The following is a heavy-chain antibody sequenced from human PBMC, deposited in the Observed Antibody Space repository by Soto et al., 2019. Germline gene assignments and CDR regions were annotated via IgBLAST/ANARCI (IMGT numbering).Heavy chain of an antibody. D-gene: IGHD3-10*01. Sequence: GGSLRLSCAASGFTFDDYGMSWVRQAPGKGLEWVSGINWNGGSTGYADSVKGRFTISRDNAKNSLYLQMNSLRAEDTALYHCARDTGTVTYYGSGSYSSDAFDIWGQGTMVTVSS. CDR1: GFTFDDYG. CDR3: ARDTGTVTYYGSGSYSSDAFDI. J-gene: IGHJ3*02. V-gene: IGHV3-20*01. CDR2: INWNGGST.